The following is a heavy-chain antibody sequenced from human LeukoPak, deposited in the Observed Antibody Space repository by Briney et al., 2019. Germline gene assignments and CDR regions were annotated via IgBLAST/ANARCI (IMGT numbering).Heavy chain of an antibody. CDR1: GFTFSIYD. CDR2: ISANGGET. V-gene: IGHV3-23*01. CDR3: AKRYYDFPLDY. Sequence: GGSLRLSCAASGFTFSIYDMNWVRQAPGKGLEWVSSISANGGETHYADSVKGRFTISRDNSKNTLYLQINNPRVEDTAVYYCAKRYYDFPLDYWGQGTLVTVSS. D-gene: IGHD3-3*01. J-gene: IGHJ4*02.